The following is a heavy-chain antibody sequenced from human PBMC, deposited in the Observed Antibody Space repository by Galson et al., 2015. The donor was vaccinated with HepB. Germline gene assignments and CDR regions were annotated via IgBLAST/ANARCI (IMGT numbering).Heavy chain of an antibody. J-gene: IGHJ4*02. CDR2: IWYDGSNE. Sequence: SLRLSCAASGFTFSSYGMHWVRQAPGKGLEWVAVIWYDGSNEYYADSVKGRFTISRDNSKNTLYLQMNSLRAEYTAVYYCARDSSGSSSSGSTFYYWGQGTLVTVSS. CDR1: GFTFSSYG. V-gene: IGHV3-33*01. D-gene: IGHD6-6*01. CDR3: ARDSSGSSSSGSTFYY.